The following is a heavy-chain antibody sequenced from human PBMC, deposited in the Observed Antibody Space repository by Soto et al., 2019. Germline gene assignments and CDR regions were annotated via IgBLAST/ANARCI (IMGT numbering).Heavy chain of an antibody. D-gene: IGHD2-8*02. CDR1: GGSFGGYY. CDR3: ARDKITGLFDY. Sequence: QVQLQQWGAGLLKPSETVSLTCAVDGGSFGGYYWNWIRQPPGTGLEWIGEINHIGCTNYNPSLKSRVTISVDTSKNQFSLKLTSVTAADTAVYYCARDKITGLFDYWGQGTLVTVSS. CDR2: INHIGCT. J-gene: IGHJ4*02. V-gene: IGHV4-34*01.